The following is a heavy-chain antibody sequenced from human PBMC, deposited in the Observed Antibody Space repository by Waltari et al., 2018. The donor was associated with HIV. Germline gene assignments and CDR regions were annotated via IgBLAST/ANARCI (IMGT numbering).Heavy chain of an antibody. J-gene: IGHJ3*02. D-gene: IGHD1-26*01. CDR2: IYPGNSDT. CDR3: ARVIVGANDGFDI. CDR1: GYSFTSHW. Sequence: DVQLVQSGAEVKKSGESLKISCKASGYSFTSHWIGWVRQVPGKGLEWMGIIYPGNSDTSYNPSFQDQVTISADTSINTAYLRWASLKASDTAMYYCARVIVGANDGFDIWGQGTMVTVSS. V-gene: IGHV5-51*01.